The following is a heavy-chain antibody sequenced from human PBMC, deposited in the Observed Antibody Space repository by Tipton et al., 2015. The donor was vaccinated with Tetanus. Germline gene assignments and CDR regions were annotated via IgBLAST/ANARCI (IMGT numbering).Heavy chain of an antibody. D-gene: IGHD1-1*01. CDR1: GFTFGDYG. J-gene: IGHJ4*02. V-gene: IGHV3-49*03. CDR2: IRSKDYGGTT. Sequence: SLRLSCTGPGFTFGDYGMNWFRQAPGKGLEWIGLIRSKDYGGTTEYAASVKDRFTISRDDSKSTAYLQMDSLKTEDTAVYYCGGRDRTTGTTLGLFDHWGQGILVTVSS. CDR3: GGRDRTTGTTLGLFDH.